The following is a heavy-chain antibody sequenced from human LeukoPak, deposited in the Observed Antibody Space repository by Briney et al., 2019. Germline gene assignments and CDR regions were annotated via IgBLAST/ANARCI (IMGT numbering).Heavy chain of an antibody. D-gene: IGHD3-3*01. J-gene: IGHJ4*02. CDR2: ISSSSSYI. CDR3: ATFTIFGVDKDFDY. V-gene: IGHV3-21*01. Sequence: PGGSLRLSCAASGFTFSSYSMNWVRQAPGKGLEWVSSISSSSSYIYYADSVKGRFTISRDNAKNSLYLQMNSLRAEDTAVYYCATFTIFGVDKDFDYWGQGTLVTVSP. CDR1: GFTFSSYS.